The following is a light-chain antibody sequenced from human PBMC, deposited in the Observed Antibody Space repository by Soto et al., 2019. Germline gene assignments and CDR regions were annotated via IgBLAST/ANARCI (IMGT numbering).Light chain of an antibody. Sequence: DIQMTQSPSSVSASAGDRVTITCRASQDISSWLAWYQQKPGKAPKLLIYAASSLQSGVPSRFSGSGSGTDFTLTISSLQPEDFATYYCQQANSFPITFGQGTRLAIK. CDR3: QQANSFPIT. V-gene: IGKV1-12*01. CDR2: AAS. J-gene: IGKJ5*01. CDR1: QDISSW.